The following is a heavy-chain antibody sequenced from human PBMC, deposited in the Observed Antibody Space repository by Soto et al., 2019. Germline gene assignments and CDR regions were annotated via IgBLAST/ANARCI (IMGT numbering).Heavy chain of an antibody. Sequence: EVQLLESGGGFVESAGSLRLSCAASGFSFKDAWMTWVRQAPGTALEWVGRIKSSTAGGTADYGAAETGRFTMSSDDSKDTLVLHMDCLKGADTGVYYCTSIFHLRGILFDYWGPGAQVTVSS. V-gene: IGHV3-15*07. J-gene: IGHJ4*02. CDR3: TSIFHLRGILFDY. CDR2: IKSSTAGGTA. CDR1: GFSFKDAW. D-gene: IGHD3-16*01.